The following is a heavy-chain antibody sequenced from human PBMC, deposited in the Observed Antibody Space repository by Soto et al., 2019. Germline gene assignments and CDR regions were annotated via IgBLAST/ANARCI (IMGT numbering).Heavy chain of an antibody. CDR3: AREVSSSWYYFDY. CDR2: IYYSGST. Sequence: SSETLSLTCTVSGGSISSYYWSWLRQPPGKGLEWIGYIYYSGSTNYNPSLKSRVTISVDTSKNQFSLKLSSVTAADTAVYYCAREVSSSWYYFDYWGQGTLVTVSS. J-gene: IGHJ4*02. V-gene: IGHV4-59*01. D-gene: IGHD6-13*01. CDR1: GGSISSYY.